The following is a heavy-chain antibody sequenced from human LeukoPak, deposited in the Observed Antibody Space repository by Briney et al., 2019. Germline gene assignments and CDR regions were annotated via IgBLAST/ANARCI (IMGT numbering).Heavy chain of an antibody. CDR1: GFTFSSYS. J-gene: IGHJ3*02. D-gene: IGHD2-2*01. CDR3: ARGGGSTSWFNDAFDI. CDR2: ISSSSSTI. Sequence: GGSLRLSCAASGFTFSSYSMNWVRQAPGKGLEWVSYISSSSSTIYYADSVKGRFTISRDNAKNSLYLQMNSLRAEDTAVYYCARGGGSTSWFNDAFDIWGQGTMVTVSS. V-gene: IGHV3-48*01.